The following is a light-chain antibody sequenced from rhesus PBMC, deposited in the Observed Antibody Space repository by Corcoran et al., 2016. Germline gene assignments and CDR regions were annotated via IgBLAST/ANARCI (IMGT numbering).Light chain of an antibody. V-gene: IGKV1S12*01. CDR3: QHYYDNPFT. CDR1: QHIYSN. CDR2: ASS. Sequence: DIQMTQSPSALSASVGDRVTISCRASQHIYSNLAWYPQKTGKAPKLLIYASSSLQTGIPSRFSGSGSGTDFTLTISSLQPEDSAAYYCQHYYDNPFTFGPGTKLDIK. J-gene: IGKJ3*01.